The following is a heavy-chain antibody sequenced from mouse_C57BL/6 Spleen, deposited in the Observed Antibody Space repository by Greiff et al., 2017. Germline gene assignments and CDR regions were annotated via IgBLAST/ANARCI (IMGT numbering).Heavy chain of an antibody. V-gene: IGHV1-55*01. Sequence: QVQLQQPGAELVKPGASVKMSCKASGYTFTSYWITWVKQRPGQGLEWIGDIYPGSGSTNYNEKFKSKATLTVDTSSSTAYMQLSSLTSEDSAVYYCARSGQLSPTSSYYFDYWGQGTTLTVSS. D-gene: IGHD3-2*02. CDR1: GYTFTSYW. J-gene: IGHJ2*01. CDR3: ARSGQLSPTSSYYFDY. CDR2: IYPGSGST.